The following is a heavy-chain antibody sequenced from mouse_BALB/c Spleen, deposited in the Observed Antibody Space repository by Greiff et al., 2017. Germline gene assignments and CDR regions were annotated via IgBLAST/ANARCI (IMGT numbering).Heavy chain of an antibody. J-gene: IGHJ2*01. CDR1: GYTFTSYT. V-gene: IGHV1-4*01. CDR2: INPSSGYT. Sequence: QVQLKESGAELARPGASVKMSCKASGYTFTSYTMHWVKQRPGQGLEWIGYINPSSGYTNYNQKFKDKATLTADKSSSTAYMQLSSLTSEDSAVYYCARWALWDGGYYFDYWGQGTTLTVSS. D-gene: IGHD4-1*01. CDR3: ARWALWDGGYYFDY.